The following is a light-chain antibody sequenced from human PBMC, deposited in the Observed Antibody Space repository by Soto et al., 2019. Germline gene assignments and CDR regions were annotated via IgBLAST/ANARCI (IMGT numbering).Light chain of an antibody. Sequence: QLVLTQSPSASASLGASVKLTCTLSSGHSSYAIAWHQQHPEKGSRYLMKLNSAGSHSKGDGIPDRFSGSSSGAERYLTISSLQSEDEADYYCQTWGTGIQVFGGGTKLTVL. V-gene: IGLV4-69*01. J-gene: IGLJ2*01. CDR2: LNSAGSH. CDR3: QTWGTGIQV. CDR1: SGHSSYA.